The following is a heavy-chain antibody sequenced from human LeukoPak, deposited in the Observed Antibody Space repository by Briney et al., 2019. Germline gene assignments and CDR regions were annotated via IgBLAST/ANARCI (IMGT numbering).Heavy chain of an antibody. D-gene: IGHD1-26*01. J-gene: IGHJ4*02. CDR1: GYTFINFG. Sequence: ASVKVSCKTSGYTFINFGINWVRQAPGQGLEWMGWISGNNDNPNYGQKFQGRLTVTTDSSTSTAYMELRNLTFDDTAVYYCARDGTSADYYWGQGTLVTVSS. CDR3: ARDGTSADYY. V-gene: IGHV1-18*01. CDR2: ISGNNDNP.